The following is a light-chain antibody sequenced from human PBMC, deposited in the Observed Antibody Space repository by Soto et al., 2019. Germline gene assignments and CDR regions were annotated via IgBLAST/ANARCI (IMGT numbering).Light chain of an antibody. Sequence: QALLTHSASVSGYPGQSITISCSGSISDVGSSGPVSWYQHHPGQVPKLIIYEGSRRPSGVSSRFSGSKTGNTASLTITGVQAEDDANYYCCSYVGARTYVFGTGTKVTVL. V-gene: IGLV2-23*01. J-gene: IGLJ1*01. CDR1: ISDVGSSGP. CDR2: EGS. CDR3: CSYVGARTYV.